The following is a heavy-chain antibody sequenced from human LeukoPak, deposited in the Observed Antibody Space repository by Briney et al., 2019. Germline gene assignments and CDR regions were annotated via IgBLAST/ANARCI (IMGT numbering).Heavy chain of an antibody. Sequence: GGSLRLSCAASGFTFSDYYMSWIRQAPGKGLPWVSYISSIGCAISYADSVKGRFTISTDNAKNSLYLQMNSLRAEDTAVYYWARVSSGYYDSSGYFDYWGQGTLVTVSS. CDR3: ARVSSGYYDSSGYFDY. V-gene: IGHV3-11*01. CDR1: GFTFSDYY. CDR2: ISSIGCAI. J-gene: IGHJ4*02. D-gene: IGHD3-22*01.